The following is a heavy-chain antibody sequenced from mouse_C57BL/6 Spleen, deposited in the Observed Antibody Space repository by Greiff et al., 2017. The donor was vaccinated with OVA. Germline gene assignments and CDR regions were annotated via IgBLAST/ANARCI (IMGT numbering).Heavy chain of an antibody. J-gene: IGHJ2*01. CDR3: ARNYYCSSPYYFDY. V-gene: IGHV5-17*01. D-gene: IGHD1-1*01. Sequence: EVKVVESGGGLVKPGGSLKLSCAASGFTFSDYGMHWVRQAPEKGLEWVAYISSGSSTIYYADTVKGRFTISRDNAKNTLFLQMTSLRSEDTAMYYCARNYYCSSPYYFDYWGQGTTLTVSS. CDR1: GFTFSDYG. CDR2: ISSGSSTI.